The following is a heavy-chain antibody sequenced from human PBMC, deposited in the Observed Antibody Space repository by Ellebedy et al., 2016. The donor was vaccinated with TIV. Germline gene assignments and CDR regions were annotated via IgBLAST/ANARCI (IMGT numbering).Heavy chain of an antibody. V-gene: IGHV4-59*01. CDR3: ARVSRYFEY. CDR2: IYYGGST. CDR1: GASISGYY. Sequence: MPGGSLRLSCTVSGASISGYYWGWIRQPPGKTLEWIGYIYYGGSTNYNPSLKSRVTISVDTSKNQFSLNLSSVTAADTAVYFCARVSRYFEYWGQGILVPVSS. J-gene: IGHJ4*02.